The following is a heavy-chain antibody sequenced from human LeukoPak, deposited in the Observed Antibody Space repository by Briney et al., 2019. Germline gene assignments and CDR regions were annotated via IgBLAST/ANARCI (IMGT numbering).Heavy chain of an antibody. CDR2: VSGSGDST. Sequence: GGSLRLSCAASGFTFSSYAMRWVRQAPGKGLEWVSSVSGSGDSTYYADSVKGRFTISRDNSKNTLYLQMNSLRAEDTAVYYCADSNYWYPVDYWGQGTLVTVSS. CDR3: ADSNYWYPVDY. CDR1: GFTFSSYA. V-gene: IGHV3-23*01. D-gene: IGHD4-11*01. J-gene: IGHJ4*02.